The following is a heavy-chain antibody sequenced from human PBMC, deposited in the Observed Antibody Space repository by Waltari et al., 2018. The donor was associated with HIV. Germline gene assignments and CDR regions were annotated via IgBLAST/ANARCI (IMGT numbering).Heavy chain of an antibody. J-gene: IGHJ5*02. CDR2: INHSGST. Sequence: QVQLQQWGAGLLKPSETLSLTCAVYGGSFSAYYWSWIRQPPGTGLAWIGEINHSGSTNYNPSLKSRVTISVDTSKNQFSLKLSSVTAADTAVYYCAREIKEIVVVPAASSRYNWFDPWGQGTLVTVSS. CDR1: GGSFSAYY. CDR3: AREIKEIVVVPAASSRYNWFDP. V-gene: IGHV4-34*01. D-gene: IGHD2-2*01.